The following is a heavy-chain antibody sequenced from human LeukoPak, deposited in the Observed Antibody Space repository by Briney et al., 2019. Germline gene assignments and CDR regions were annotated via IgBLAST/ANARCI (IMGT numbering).Heavy chain of an antibody. CDR2: IYYDGST. CDR3: ARPLRINCGMDV. Sequence: PGGSLRLSCAASGFTFSNYAMSWVRQTPGKGLEWVSIIYYDGSTYYADSVKGRFTISRDNSKNTMYLQMDSLRAEDTAVYYCARPLRINCGMDVWGRGTTVTVSS. CDR1: GFTFSNYA. V-gene: IGHV3-53*01. D-gene: IGHD3-3*01. J-gene: IGHJ6*02.